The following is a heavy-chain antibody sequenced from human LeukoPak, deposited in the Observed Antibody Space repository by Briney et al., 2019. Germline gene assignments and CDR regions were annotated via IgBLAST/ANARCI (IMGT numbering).Heavy chain of an antibody. CDR3: ARGYSGYPTLFDY. Sequence: GGSLRLSCAASGFTFSSYSMNWVRQAPGKGLEWVSSISSSSSYIYYADSVKGRFTIYRDNAKNSLYLQMNSLRAEDTAVYYCARGYSGYPTLFDYWGQGTLVTVSS. D-gene: IGHD5-12*01. V-gene: IGHV3-21*01. J-gene: IGHJ4*02. CDR2: ISSSSSYI. CDR1: GFTFSSYS.